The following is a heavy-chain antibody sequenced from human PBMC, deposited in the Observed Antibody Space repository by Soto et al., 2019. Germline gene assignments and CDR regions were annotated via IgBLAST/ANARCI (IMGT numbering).Heavy chain of an antibody. CDR2: INHSGST. J-gene: IGHJ4*02. V-gene: IGHV4-34*01. Sequence: SWVRQAPGKGLEWIGEINHSGSTNYNPSLKSRVTISADTSKNQFSLKLSSVTAADTAVYYCARGYGRNFXYWGQGT. CDR3: ARGYGRNFXY. D-gene: IGHD3-10*01.